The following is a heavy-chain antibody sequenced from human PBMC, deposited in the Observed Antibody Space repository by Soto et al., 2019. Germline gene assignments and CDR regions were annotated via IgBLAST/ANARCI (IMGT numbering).Heavy chain of an antibody. Sequence: SEPLSLTCTVSGGSFSGYYWSWIRQPPGKGLEWIGEINHSGSTNYNPSLKSRVTISVDTSKNQFSLKLSSVTAADTAVYYCASLWNVLLWFGESTTNYGMDVWGQGTTVTVSS. D-gene: IGHD3-10*01. CDR2: INHSGST. J-gene: IGHJ6*02. CDR3: ASLWNVLLWFGESTTNYGMDV. CDR1: GGSFSGYY. V-gene: IGHV4-34*01.